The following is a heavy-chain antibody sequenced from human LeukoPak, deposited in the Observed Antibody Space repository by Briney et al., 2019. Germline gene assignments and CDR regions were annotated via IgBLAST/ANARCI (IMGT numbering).Heavy chain of an antibody. Sequence: ASVKVSCKASGYTFTSYGISGVRQAPGQGLEWMGWISAYNGNTNYAQKLQGRVTMTTDTSTSTAYMELRSLRSDDTAVYYCAREDDGSYYYYGMDVWGQGTTVTVSS. CDR3: AREDDGSYYYYGMDV. D-gene: IGHD1-1*01. CDR1: GYTFTSYG. CDR2: ISAYNGNT. V-gene: IGHV1-18*01. J-gene: IGHJ6*02.